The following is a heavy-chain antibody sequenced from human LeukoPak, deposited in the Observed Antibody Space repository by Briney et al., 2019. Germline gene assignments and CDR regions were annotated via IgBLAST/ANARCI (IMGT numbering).Heavy chain of an antibody. J-gene: IGHJ5*02. CDR2: IYHSGST. V-gene: IGHV4-4*02. D-gene: IGHD2-15*01. CDR3: ARELGYSSGGSCYDWFDP. CDR1: GGSISSSNC. Sequence: SETLSLTCAVSGGSISSSNCWSWVRQPPGKGLEWIGEIYHSGSTNYNPSLKSRVTISVDKSKNQFSLKLSSVTAADTAVYYCARELGYSSGGSCYDWFDPWGQGTLVTVSS.